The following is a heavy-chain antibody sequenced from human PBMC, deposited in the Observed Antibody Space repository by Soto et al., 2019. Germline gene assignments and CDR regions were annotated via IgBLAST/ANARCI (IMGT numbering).Heavy chain of an antibody. D-gene: IGHD4-17*01. J-gene: IGHJ2*01. CDR1: GGSISSSTYF. CDR3: ARPTVITHFPHWYFDP. Sequence: QLQLQESGPGLVKPSETLSLTCTVSGGSISSSTYFWGWIRQPPGKGLEWIGSISYSGSTFYNPSLKSRVTISIDTSKNQFSLKLSSVTAADTAVYYCARPTVITHFPHWYFDPWGRGTLVTVSS. CDR2: ISYSGST. V-gene: IGHV4-39*01.